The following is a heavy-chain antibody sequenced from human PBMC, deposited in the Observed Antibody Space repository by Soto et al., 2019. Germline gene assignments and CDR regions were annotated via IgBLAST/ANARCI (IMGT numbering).Heavy chain of an antibody. CDR2: IYRSGST. CDR1: GGCITSGGYY. CDR3: ARNRTLGSSRFDPGGHNWFDP. D-gene: IGHD6-13*01. J-gene: IGHJ5*02. V-gene: IGHV4-31*03. Sequence: PSETLSLTCTVYGGCITSGGYYWSWIRQHPWKGLESIGYIYRSGSTYYNPSTKSRVTLSVDTSKNQFSLKLGSVTAADTAVYYCARNRTLGSSRFDPGGHNWFDPSGQGTLVTVSS.